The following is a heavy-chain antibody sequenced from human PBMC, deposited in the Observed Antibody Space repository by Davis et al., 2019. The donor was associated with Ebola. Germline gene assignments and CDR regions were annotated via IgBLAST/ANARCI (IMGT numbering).Heavy chain of an antibody. D-gene: IGHD3-16*01. CDR2: ISSSGSTI. J-gene: IGHJ5*02. CDR1: GFTFSDYY. Sequence: GESLKISCAASGFTFSDYYMSWIRQAPGKGLEWVSYISSSGSTIYYADSVKGRFTISRDNAKNSLYLQMNSLRAEDTAVYYCARHAVLGKYNWFDPWGQGTLVTVSS. CDR3: ARHAVLGKYNWFDP. V-gene: IGHV3-11*01.